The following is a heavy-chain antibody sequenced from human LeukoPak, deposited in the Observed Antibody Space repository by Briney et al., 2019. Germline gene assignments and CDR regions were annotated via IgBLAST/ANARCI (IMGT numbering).Heavy chain of an antibody. CDR3: AREQQLVIGSFDY. Sequence: ASVKVSCKAFGYTITSNYMHWVRQAPGQGLEWMGIINPSGGSTSYAQKFQGRVTMTRDMSTSTVYMELSSLRSEDTAVYYCAREQQLVIGSFDYWGQGTLVTVSS. CDR2: INPSGGST. J-gene: IGHJ4*02. CDR1: GYTITSNY. V-gene: IGHV1-46*01. D-gene: IGHD6-13*01.